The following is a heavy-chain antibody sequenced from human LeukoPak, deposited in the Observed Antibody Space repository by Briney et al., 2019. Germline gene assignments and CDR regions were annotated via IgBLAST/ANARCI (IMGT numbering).Heavy chain of an antibody. CDR2: ISAYNGNT. J-gene: IGHJ4*02. CDR3: AATAMATNFDY. CDR1: GYTFTSYG. V-gene: IGHV1-18*01. D-gene: IGHD5-18*01. Sequence: ASVKVSCKASGYTFTSYGISWVRQTPGQGLEWMGWISAYNGNTNYAQKLQGRVTMTTDTSTSTAYMELRSLRSDDTAVYYCAATAMATNFDYWGQGTLVTVSS.